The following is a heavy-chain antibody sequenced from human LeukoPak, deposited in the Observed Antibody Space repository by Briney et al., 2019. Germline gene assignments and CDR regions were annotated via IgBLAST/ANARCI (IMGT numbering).Heavy chain of an antibody. J-gene: IGHJ5*02. CDR3: ARAGTMVRGVINL. D-gene: IGHD3-10*01. CDR1: GGSISSSNW. V-gene: IGHV4-4*02. Sequence: PSGTLSLTCAVSGGSISSSNWWSWVRQPPGKGLEWIGEIYHSGSTNYNPSLKSRVTISVDKSKNQFSLKLSSVTAADTAVYYCARAGTMVRGVINLWGQGTLVTVSS. CDR2: IYHSGST.